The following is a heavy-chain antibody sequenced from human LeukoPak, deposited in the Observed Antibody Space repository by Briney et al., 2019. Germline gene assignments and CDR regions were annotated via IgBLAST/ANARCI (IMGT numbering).Heavy chain of an antibody. J-gene: IGHJ5*02. V-gene: IGHV4-34*01. D-gene: IGHD3-10*01. Sequence: KSSKTLSLTCAVYGGSFSGYCWSWIRQPPGKGLEWIGEISHSGSANYNPSLKSRVTISVDTSKNQFSLNLSSVTAADAAVYYCARGAPLFGSARGVAVWFDPWGQGTLVTVSS. CDR2: ISHSGSA. CDR3: ARGAPLFGSARGVAVWFDP. CDR1: GGSFSGYC.